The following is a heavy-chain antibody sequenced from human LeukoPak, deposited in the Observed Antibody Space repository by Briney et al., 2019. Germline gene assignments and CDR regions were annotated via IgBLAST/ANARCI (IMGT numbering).Heavy chain of an antibody. Sequence: RGCLRLSCAASGFTFSSYAMSWVRQAPGKGLEWVSAMSGSGGSTYYADSVKGRFTISRDNSKNTLYLQMNSLRAEDTAVYYCAKVMTRTMVRGVPPSDYWGQGTLVTVSS. CDR3: AKVMTRTMVRGVPPSDY. CDR2: MSGSGGST. CDR1: GFTFSSYA. J-gene: IGHJ4*02. D-gene: IGHD3-10*01. V-gene: IGHV3-23*01.